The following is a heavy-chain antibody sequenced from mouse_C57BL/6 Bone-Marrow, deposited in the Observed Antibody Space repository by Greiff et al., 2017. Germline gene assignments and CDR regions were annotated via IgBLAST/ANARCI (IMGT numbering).Heavy chain of an antibody. CDR2: INPNNGGT. CDR3: ARDYGSSYSYYAMVY. J-gene: IGHJ4*01. CDR1: GYTFTDYY. D-gene: IGHD1-1*01. Sequence: EVQLQQSGPELVKPGASVKISCKASGYTFTDYYMNWVKQSHGKSLEWIGDINPNNGGTSYNQKFKGKATLTVDKSSSTAYMELRSLTSEDSAVYYCARDYGSSYSYYAMVYWGQGTSVTVSS. V-gene: IGHV1-26*01.